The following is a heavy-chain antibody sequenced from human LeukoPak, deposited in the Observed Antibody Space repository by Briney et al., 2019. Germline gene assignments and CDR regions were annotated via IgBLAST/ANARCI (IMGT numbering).Heavy chain of an antibody. CDR3: TSRGINDYDSGGFTY. D-gene: IGHD3-22*01. V-gene: IGHV3-21*01. Sequence: GGSLRLSCAASGFTFSGYSMNWVRQAPGKGLEWVSSISSSSTYIYYAGSVKGRFTISRDNAKNSLYLQVNSLRAEDTAVYYCTSRGINDYDSGGFTYWGQGTLVTVSS. CDR2: ISSSSTYI. CDR1: GFTFSGYS. J-gene: IGHJ4*02.